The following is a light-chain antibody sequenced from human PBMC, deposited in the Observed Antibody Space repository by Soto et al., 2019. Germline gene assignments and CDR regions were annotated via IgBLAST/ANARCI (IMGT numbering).Light chain of an antibody. V-gene: IGLV2-14*01. CDR1: SSDVGGYNY. J-gene: IGLJ1*01. CDR2: EVS. Sequence: QSALTQPASVSGSPGQSITISCIGTSSDVGGYNYVSWYQQHPGNAPKLMIYEVSNRPSGVSNRFSGSKSDNTASLTISGLQAEDEADYYCSSYTSSSTHNYVFGTGTKVTVL. CDR3: SSYTSSSTHNYV.